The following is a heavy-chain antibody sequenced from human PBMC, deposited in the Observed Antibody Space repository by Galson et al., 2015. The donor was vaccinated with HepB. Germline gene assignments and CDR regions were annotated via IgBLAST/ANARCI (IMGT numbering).Heavy chain of an antibody. J-gene: IGHJ4*02. CDR2: INKDGNEE. Sequence: SLRLSCATSGLTFSDYWMSWVCQTPGKGLEWVANINKDGNEEYYVDSVKGRFTISRDNAKNSLYLQMNSLRVEDTAVYSCVTDYIDFWGQGTLVTVSS. CDR1: GLTFSDYW. V-gene: IGHV3-7*01. CDR3: VTDYIDF.